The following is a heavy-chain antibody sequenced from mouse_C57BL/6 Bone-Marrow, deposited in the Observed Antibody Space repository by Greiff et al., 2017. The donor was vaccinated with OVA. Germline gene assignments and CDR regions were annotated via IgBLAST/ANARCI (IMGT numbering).Heavy chain of an antibody. V-gene: IGHV5-17*01. CDR1: GFTFSDYG. CDR2: ISSGSSTI. Sequence: DVKLVESGGGLVKPGGSLKLSCAASGFTFSDYGMHWVRQAPEKGLEWVAYISSGSSTIYYADTVKGRFTISRDNAKNTLFLQMTSLRSEDTAMYYCARPDYGTAWFAYWGQGTLVTVSA. CDR3: ARPDYGTAWFAY. J-gene: IGHJ3*01. D-gene: IGHD2-4*01.